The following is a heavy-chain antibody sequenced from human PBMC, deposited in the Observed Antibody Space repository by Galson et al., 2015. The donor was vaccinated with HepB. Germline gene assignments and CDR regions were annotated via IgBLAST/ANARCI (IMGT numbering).Heavy chain of an antibody. D-gene: IGHD1-26*01. CDR1: GFTFGDYV. V-gene: IGHV3-30*04. CDR2: ISYDGSNK. J-gene: IGHJ4*02. CDR3: ARDAAPGSLLPVCHY. Sequence: SLRLSCAASGFTFGDYVMSWFRQAPGKGLEWVAVISYDGSNKYYADSVKGRFTISRDNSKNTLYLQMNSLRAEDTAVYYCARDAAPGSLLPVCHYWGQGTLVTVSS.